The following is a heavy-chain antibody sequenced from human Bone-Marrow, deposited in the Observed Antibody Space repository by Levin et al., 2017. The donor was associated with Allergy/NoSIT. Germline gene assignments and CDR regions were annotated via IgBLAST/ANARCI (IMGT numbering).Heavy chain of an antibody. J-gene: IGHJ4*02. Sequence: SQTLSLPCTVSGASVDSGGYYWCWLRQDPGKGLEWIGYIYFSGTYYNPSLKSRVTMSLDTSQNQFSMRLSSVTAADTAVYYCARARRSGPTDYWGRGTLVTVSS. CDR1: GASVDSGGYY. V-gene: IGHV4-31*03. CDR2: IYFSGT. D-gene: IGHD1/OR15-1a*01. CDR3: ARARRSGPTDY.